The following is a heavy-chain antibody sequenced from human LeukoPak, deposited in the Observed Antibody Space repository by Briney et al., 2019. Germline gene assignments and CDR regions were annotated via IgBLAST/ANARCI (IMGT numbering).Heavy chain of an antibody. D-gene: IGHD3-22*01. Sequence: GGSLRLSCAASGFTFKNYWMNWVRQAPGQGLQWVANIKEDGSERYYVDSVKGRFTISRDNAENAVYLQMNSLRGEDTAVYYCARVPNYDRGDFYRHFDSWGRGTLVTVSS. CDR2: IKEDGSER. V-gene: IGHV3-7*05. CDR1: GFTFKNYW. J-gene: IGHJ4*02. CDR3: ARVPNYDRGDFYRHFDS.